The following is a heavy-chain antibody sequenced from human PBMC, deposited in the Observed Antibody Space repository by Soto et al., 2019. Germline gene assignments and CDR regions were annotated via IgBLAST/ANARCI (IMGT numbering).Heavy chain of an antibody. J-gene: IGHJ4*02. CDR1: GFTFSNYG. Sequence: GGSLRLSCAASGFTFSNYGMHWVRQAPGKGLEWVAVISDDGVSKYYADSVQGRFTISRDNSESAVFLQMNSLRPDNTALYFCARAYYFGSGTSYTLYYWGQGTQVTVSS. CDR2: ISDDGVSK. D-gene: IGHD3-10*01. CDR3: ARAYYFGSGTSYTLYY. V-gene: IGHV3-30*03.